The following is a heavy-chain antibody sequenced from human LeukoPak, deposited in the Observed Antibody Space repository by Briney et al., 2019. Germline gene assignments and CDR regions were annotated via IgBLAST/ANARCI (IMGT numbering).Heavy chain of an antibody. CDR2: INHSGST. D-gene: IGHD6-13*01. V-gene: IGHV4-34*01. CDR3: ARAHGTYYFDY. Sequence: SETLSLTCAVYGGSFSGYYWSWIRQPPGKGLEWIGEINHSGSTNYNPSLKSRVTISVDTSKNQFSLKLSSVTAADTAVYYCARAHGTYYFDYWGQGTLVTVSS. J-gene: IGHJ4*02. CDR1: GGSFSGYY.